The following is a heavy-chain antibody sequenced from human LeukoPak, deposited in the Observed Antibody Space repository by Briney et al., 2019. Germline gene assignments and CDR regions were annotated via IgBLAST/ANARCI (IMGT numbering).Heavy chain of an antibody. D-gene: IGHD3-10*01. Sequence: ASVKVSCKASGYTFTGYYMHWVRQAPGQGLEWMGWINPNSGGTNYAQKFQGRVTITRNTSISTAYMELSSLRSEDTAVYYCARGPNYYGSGSYYFLDYWGQGTLVTVSS. CDR3: ARGPNYYGSGSYYFLDY. CDR2: INPNSGGT. CDR1: GYTFTGYY. J-gene: IGHJ4*02. V-gene: IGHV1-2*02.